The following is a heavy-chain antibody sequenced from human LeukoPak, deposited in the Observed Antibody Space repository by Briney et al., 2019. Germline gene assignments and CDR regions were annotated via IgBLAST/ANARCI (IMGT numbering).Heavy chain of an antibody. J-gene: IGHJ4*02. CDR1: GFTFSSYG. Sequence: AGGSLRLSCAASGFTFSSYGMHWVRQAPGKGLEWVAFIRYDGSNKYYADSVKGRFTISRDNSKNTLYLQMNSLRAEDTAVCYCAKGGGIHIAAAGNVDYWGQGTLVTVSS. CDR2: IRYDGSNK. CDR3: AKGGGIHIAAAGNVDY. D-gene: IGHD6-13*01. V-gene: IGHV3-30*02.